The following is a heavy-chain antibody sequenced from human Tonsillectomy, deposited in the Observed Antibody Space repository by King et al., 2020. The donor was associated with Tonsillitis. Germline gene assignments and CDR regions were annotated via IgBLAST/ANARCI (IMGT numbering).Heavy chain of an antibody. CDR1: GGSIGSYY. D-gene: IGHD3-22*01. CDR2: IYYTGST. Sequence: VQLQESGPGLVKPSETLSLTCTVSGGSIGSYYWSWIRQPPGKGLEWIGYIYYTGSTDYNPSLKSQVTISVDTSKNQFSLNLSSVTAAETAMYYCARSGYYYDSSGYLYAFDIWGQGTMVTVSS. CDR3: ARSGYYYDSSGYLYAFDI. V-gene: IGHV4-59*01. J-gene: IGHJ3*02.